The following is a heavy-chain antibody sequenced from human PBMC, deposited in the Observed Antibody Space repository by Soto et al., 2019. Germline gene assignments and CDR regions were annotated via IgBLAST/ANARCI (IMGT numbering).Heavy chain of an antibody. CDR2: ISYDGSNK. D-gene: IGHD4-17*01. Sequence: XGSLRLSCAASGFTFSSYDMHWVRQAPGKGLEWVAVISYDGSNKYYADSVKGRFTISRDNSKNTLYLQMNSLRAEDTAVYYCARDALTTVVTPGSDYWGQGSLVTVSS. CDR3: ARDALTTVVTPGSDY. V-gene: IGHV3-30-3*01. J-gene: IGHJ4*02. CDR1: GFTFSSYD.